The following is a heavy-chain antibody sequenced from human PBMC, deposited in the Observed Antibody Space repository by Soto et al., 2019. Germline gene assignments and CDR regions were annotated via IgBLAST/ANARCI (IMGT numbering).Heavy chain of an antibody. D-gene: IGHD1-1*01. J-gene: IGHJ3*02. V-gene: IGHV3-21*01. CDR3: ARADVLSRTDVNEFDI. CDR1: GCTFSRYY. Sequence: ELQLVESGGGLVEPGESLRLSWAASGCTFSRYYKQWVRQARGQGLVWVSSISTTSTYTHYADSLKCRFTSSRDNAKKLLYLQMDSLRAEDTAVYYCARADVLSRTDVNEFDIWGQGTKVTVSS. CDR2: ISTTSTYT.